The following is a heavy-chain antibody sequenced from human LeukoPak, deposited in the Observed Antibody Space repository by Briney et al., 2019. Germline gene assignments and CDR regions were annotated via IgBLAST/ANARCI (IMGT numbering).Heavy chain of an antibody. CDR3: AAEAEYQLLSFGMDV. V-gene: IGHV1-58*02. D-gene: IGHD2-2*01. J-gene: IGHJ6*02. Sequence: GASVKVSCKTSGFTFTSSAMQWVRQARGQRLEWIEWIVVGSGNTNYAQKFQERVTITRDMSTSTAYMELSSLRSEDTAVYYCAAEAEYQLLSFGMDVWGQGTTVTVSS. CDR2: IVVGSGNT. CDR1: GFTFTSSA.